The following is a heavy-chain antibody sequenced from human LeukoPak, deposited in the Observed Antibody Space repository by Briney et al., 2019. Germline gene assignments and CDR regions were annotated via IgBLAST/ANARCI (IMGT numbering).Heavy chain of an antibody. Sequence: GGSLRLSCAASGFTFSSKWMSWVRQAPGKGLEGVANIKHDGSEKYYGDSVKGRFTISRDNAKNSLYLQMNSLRAEDTAVYYCARVGYFAGYYWGQGTLVTVSS. CDR1: GFTFSSKW. CDR2: IKHDGSEK. CDR3: ARVGYFAGYY. D-gene: IGHD3-9*01. J-gene: IGHJ4*02. V-gene: IGHV3-7*04.